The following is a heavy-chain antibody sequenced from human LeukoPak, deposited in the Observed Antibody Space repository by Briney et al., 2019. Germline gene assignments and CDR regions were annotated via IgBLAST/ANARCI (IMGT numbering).Heavy chain of an antibody. D-gene: IGHD3-10*01. J-gene: IGHJ6*03. CDR2: IYYTGSGST. CDR3: ASLAGSGKYYYYMDV. CDR1: GGSISSSSHY. V-gene: IGHV4-39*01. Sequence: PSETLSLTCTVSGGSISSSSHYWRWIRRPPGKGLEWIASIYYTGSGSTYYNPSLKSRVTVSVDTSKNQFSLKMSSVTAADTAVYYCASLAGSGKYYYYMDVWGKGTTVTVSS.